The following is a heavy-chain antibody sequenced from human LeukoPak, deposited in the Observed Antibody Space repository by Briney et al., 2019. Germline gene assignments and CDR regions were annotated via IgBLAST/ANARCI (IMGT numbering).Heavy chain of an antibody. V-gene: IGHV3-33*01. Sequence: GRSLRLSCAASGFTFSSFGMHWVRQAPGKGLEWVAVVWYDGSDKYYADSVKGRFTISRDNSKNTLDLQMNSLRAEDTAVYYCARKGASGWTPFLDYWGQGTLVTVSS. CDR1: GFTFSSFG. CDR3: ARKGASGWTPFLDY. D-gene: IGHD6-19*01. CDR2: VWYDGSDK. J-gene: IGHJ4*02.